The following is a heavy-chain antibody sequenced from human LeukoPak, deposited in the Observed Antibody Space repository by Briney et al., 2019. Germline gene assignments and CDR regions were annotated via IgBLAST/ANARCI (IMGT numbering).Heavy chain of an antibody. D-gene: IGHD6-19*01. CDR3: ARGAYSSGWAYFDH. V-gene: IGHV3-48*04. CDR2: ISFSVNTK. CDR1: GFTFSDYS. Sequence: GGSLRLTCAASGFTFSDYSMNWVRQAPGKGLEWVPYISFSVNTKYYGDSVKGRFTISRDNAKNSLYLHMDSLRAEDTAVYYCARGAYSSGWAYFDHWGQGTLVTVSS. J-gene: IGHJ4*02.